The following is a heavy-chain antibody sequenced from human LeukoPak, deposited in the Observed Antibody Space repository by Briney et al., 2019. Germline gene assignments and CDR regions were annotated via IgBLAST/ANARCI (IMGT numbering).Heavy chain of an antibody. D-gene: IGHD3-10*01. J-gene: IGHJ4*02. Sequence: PSETLSLTCAVSGGSISSGGYYWSWIRQHPGKGLEWIGYIYYSGSTYYNPSLKSRVTISVDTSKNQFSLKLSSVTAADTAVYYCARVVGLYYFDYWGQGTLVTVSS. CDR1: GGSISSGGYY. CDR2: IYYSGST. V-gene: IGHV4-31*11. CDR3: ARVVGLYYFDY.